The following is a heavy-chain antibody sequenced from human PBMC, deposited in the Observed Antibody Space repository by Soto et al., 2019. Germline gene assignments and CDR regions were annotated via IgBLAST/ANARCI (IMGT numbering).Heavy chain of an antibody. CDR1: GGSISSGGYY. CDR3: ARSGDDYGSYVDY. J-gene: IGHJ4*02. Sequence: SETLSLTCTVSGGSISSGGYYWSWIRQHPGKGLEWIGYIYYSGSTYYNPSLKSRVTISVDTSKNQFSLKLSSVTAADTAIYYCARSGDDYGSYVDYWGQGTLVTVSS. V-gene: IGHV4-31*03. D-gene: IGHD4-17*01. CDR2: IYYSGST.